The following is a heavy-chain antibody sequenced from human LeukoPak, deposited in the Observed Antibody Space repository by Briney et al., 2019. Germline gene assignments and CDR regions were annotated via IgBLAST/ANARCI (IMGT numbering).Heavy chain of an antibody. D-gene: IGHD5-24*01. J-gene: IGHJ3*02. Sequence: GASVKVSCKGSGYKFKDQGMNWVRQAPGQGLEWMGWINTDTGNPTYAQGFTGRFVFSLDKSVSTTYLQIISLKTEDTAIYYCAKEIKRFDIWGQGTMITVSS. CDR1: GYKFKDQG. CDR3: AKEIKRFDI. V-gene: IGHV7-4-1*02. CDR2: INTDTGNP.